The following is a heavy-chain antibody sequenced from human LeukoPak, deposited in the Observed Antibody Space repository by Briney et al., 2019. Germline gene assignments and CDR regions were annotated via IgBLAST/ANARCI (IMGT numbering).Heavy chain of an antibody. V-gene: IGHV4-34*01. CDR2: INHSGST. CDR1: GGSFSGYY. J-gene: IGHJ6*03. D-gene: IGHD3-22*01. Sequence: PSETLSLTCAVYGGSFSGYYWSWIRQPPGKGLEWIGEINHSGSTNYNPSLKSRVTISVDTSKNQFSLKLSSVTAADTAVYYCARDNYYDSSGSNYYYYYYMDVWGKGTTVTVSS. CDR3: ARDNYYDSSGSNYYYYYYMDV.